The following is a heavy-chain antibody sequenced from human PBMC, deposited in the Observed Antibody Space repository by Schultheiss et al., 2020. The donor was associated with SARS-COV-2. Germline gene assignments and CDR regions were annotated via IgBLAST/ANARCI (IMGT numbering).Heavy chain of an antibody. D-gene: IGHD2-2*01. CDR3: ARDIVVVPAATRRPRAGNYYYGMDV. CDR2: INAGNGNT. J-gene: IGHJ6*02. Sequence: ASVKVSCKASGYTFTGYYMHWVRQAPGQGLEWMGWINAGNGNTNYAQKLQGRVTMTRDTSISTAYMELSRLRSDDTAVYYCARDIVVVPAATRRPRAGNYYYGMDVWGQGTTVTVSS. V-gene: IGHV1-2*02. CDR1: GYTFTGYY.